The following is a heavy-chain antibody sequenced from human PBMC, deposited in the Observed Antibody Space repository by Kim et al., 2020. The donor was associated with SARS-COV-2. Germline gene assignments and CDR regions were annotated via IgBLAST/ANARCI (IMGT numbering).Heavy chain of an antibody. V-gene: IGHV4-34*01. CDR1: GGSFSGYY. CDR2: INHSGST. D-gene: IGHD5-12*01. J-gene: IGHJ4*02. CDR3: ASRRRGYSGYDHERPFDY. Sequence: SETLSLTCAVYGGSFSGYYWSWIRQPPGKGLEWIGEINHSGSTNYNPSLKSRVTISVDTSKNQFSLKLSSVTAADTAVYYCASRRRGYSGYDHERPFDYWGQGTLVTVSS.